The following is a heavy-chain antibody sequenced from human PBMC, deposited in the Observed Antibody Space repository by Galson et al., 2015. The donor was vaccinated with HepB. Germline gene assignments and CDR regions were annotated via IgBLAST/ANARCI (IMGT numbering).Heavy chain of an antibody. V-gene: IGHV1-69*13. CDR3: ARGNVGASYLYYYGMDV. D-gene: IGHD4/OR15-4a*01. J-gene: IGHJ6*02. CDR2: ITPIFGTA. Sequence: SVKVSCKASGGTFSSYAISWVRQAPGQGLEWMGGITPIFGTANYAQKFQGRVTITADESTSTAYMELSSLRSEDTAVYYCARGNVGASYLYYYGMDVWGQGTTVTVSS. CDR1: GGTFSSYA.